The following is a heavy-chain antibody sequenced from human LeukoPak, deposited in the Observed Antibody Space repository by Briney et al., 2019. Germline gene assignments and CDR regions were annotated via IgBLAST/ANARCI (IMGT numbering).Heavy chain of an antibody. CDR2: ISYSGST. V-gene: IGHV4-39*07. CDR1: GGSISGSSYF. Sequence: PSETLSLTCTVSGGSISGSSYFWGWIRQPPGKGLEWIGSISYSGSTYYNPSLKSRVTISLDTSKNQFSLKLNSVTAADTAVYYCAGTYYDFVWGSYRLDYWGQGTLVTVSS. D-gene: IGHD3-16*02. CDR3: AGTYYDFVWGSYRLDY. J-gene: IGHJ4*02.